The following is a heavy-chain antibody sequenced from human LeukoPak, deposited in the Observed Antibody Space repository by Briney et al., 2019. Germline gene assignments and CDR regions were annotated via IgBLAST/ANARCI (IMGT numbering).Heavy chain of an antibody. D-gene: IGHD3-10*01. CDR2: ISHSGSII. CDR3: AKGAGKLWFGESD. Sequence: PGGSLRLSCVASAYTFSSYEMNWVRQAPGKGLEWISYISHSGSIILYADSVKGRFTISRDNAERLLYLQMNSLRAEDTAVYYCAKGAGKLWFGESDWGQGTLVTVSS. V-gene: IGHV3-48*03. CDR1: AYTFSSYE. J-gene: IGHJ4*02.